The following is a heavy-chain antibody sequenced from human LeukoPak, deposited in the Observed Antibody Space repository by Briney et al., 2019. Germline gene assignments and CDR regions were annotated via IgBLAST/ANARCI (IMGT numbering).Heavy chain of an antibody. Sequence: GRSLRLSCAASGFTFSRYGMHWVRQAPGKGLEWVAVIWYDGSNKYYADSVKGRFTISRDNSKNTLYLQMNSLRAEDTAVYYCASLTTPDFDYWGQGTLVTVSS. V-gene: IGHV3-33*01. CDR3: ASLTTPDFDY. CDR1: GFTFSRYG. J-gene: IGHJ4*02. CDR2: IWYDGSNK. D-gene: IGHD4-11*01.